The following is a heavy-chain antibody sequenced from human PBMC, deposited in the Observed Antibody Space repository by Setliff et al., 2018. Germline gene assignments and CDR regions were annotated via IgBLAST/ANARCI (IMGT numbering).Heavy chain of an antibody. D-gene: IGHD3-3*01. V-gene: IGHV1-8*02. CDR2: MNPNSGNT. Sequence: SVKVSCKASGYTFTSYGISWVRQATGQGLEWMGWMNPNSGNTGYAQKFQGRVTMTRNTSISTAYMDLSSLRFEDTAVYYCARAQSWSGGPYYFDNWGQGTLVTVSS. CDR3: ARAQSWSGGPYYFDN. CDR1: GYTFTSYG. J-gene: IGHJ4*02.